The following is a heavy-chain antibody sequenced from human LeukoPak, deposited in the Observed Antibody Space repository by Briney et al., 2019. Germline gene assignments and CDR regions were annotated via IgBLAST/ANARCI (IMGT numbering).Heavy chain of an antibody. V-gene: IGHV4-59*01. CDR2: IYYSGST. J-gene: IGHJ4*02. CDR3: PRGKCRFGEYIKAYFHY. D-gene: IGHD3-10*01. Sequence: SEALSLTCTVSGGSISSYYWSWIGRPAGGGLEWIGYIYYSGSTNYNPSLKGRVTISVDTSKNQFSLKLSSVSAADTAVYYCPRGKCRFGEYIKAYFHYGRQGTLLRVSS. CDR1: GGSISSYY.